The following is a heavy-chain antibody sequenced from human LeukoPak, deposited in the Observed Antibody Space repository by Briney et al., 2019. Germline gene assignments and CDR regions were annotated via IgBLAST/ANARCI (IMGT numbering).Heavy chain of an antibody. CDR1: GGSFSGYY. CDR3: ARGAQTYYDKAPVDY. Sequence: SETLSLTCAVYGGSFSGYYWSWIRQPPGKGLEWIGEINHSGSTNYNPSLKSRVTISVDTSKSQFSLKLNSMTAAETDVYYCARGAQTYYDKAPVDYWGQGTLVTVSS. V-gene: IGHV4-34*01. CDR2: INHSGST. J-gene: IGHJ4*02. D-gene: IGHD3-22*01.